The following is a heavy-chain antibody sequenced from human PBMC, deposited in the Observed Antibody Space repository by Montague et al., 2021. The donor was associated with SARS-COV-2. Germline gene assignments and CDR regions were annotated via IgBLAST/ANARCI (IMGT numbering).Heavy chain of an antibody. Sequence: TLSLTCTVSGGSISSSSYYWGWIRQPPGKGLEWIGSIYYSGSTYYNPSLKSRVTISVDTSKNQFSLKLSSVTAADTAVYYCARVGRQQLVRLSGMDVWGQGTTVTISS. CDR1: GGSISSSSYY. J-gene: IGHJ6*02. CDR2: IYYSGST. V-gene: IGHV4-39*07. D-gene: IGHD6-13*01. CDR3: ARVGRQQLVRLSGMDV.